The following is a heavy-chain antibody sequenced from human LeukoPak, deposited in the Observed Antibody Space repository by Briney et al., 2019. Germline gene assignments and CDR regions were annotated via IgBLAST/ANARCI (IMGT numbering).Heavy chain of an antibody. D-gene: IGHD4-11*01. CDR3: ARDSSNDRAFEI. Sequence: GGSLRLSCEASGFKFSNYAMSWVRQAPGKGLEWVSLLSGRGRHASYTDSVKGRFTISADNSKNTLFLQMNSLRADDTAVYYCARDSSNDRAFEIWGQGTMVTVSS. J-gene: IGHJ3*02. V-gene: IGHV3-23*01. CDR1: GFKFSNYA. CDR2: LSGRGRHA.